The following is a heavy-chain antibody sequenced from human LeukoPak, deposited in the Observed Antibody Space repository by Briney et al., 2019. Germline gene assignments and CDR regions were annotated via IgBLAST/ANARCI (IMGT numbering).Heavy chain of an antibody. CDR3: ARDAVDSYGMDV. CDR1: GFTFSSYG. D-gene: IGHD6-19*01. Sequence: GRPLRLACAASGFTFSSYGMHWVRQAPGKGLEWVAVIWYDGSNKYYADSVKGRFTISRDNSKNTLYLQMNSLRAEDTAVYYCARDAVDSYGMDVWGQGTTVTVSS. V-gene: IGHV3-33*01. CDR2: IWYDGSNK. J-gene: IGHJ6*02.